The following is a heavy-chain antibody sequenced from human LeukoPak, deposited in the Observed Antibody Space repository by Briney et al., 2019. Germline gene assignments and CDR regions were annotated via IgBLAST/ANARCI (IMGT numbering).Heavy chain of an antibody. V-gene: IGHV3-66*01. CDR3: AELGITMIGGV. D-gene: IGHD3-10*02. CDR1: GFTVTSNY. CDR2: IYSGGGT. Sequence: GGSLRLSCAASGFTVTSNYMTWVRQAPGKGLEWVSVIYSGGGTNYADSVKGRFTISRDNSKNTLYLQMTSLRAEDTALYYCAELGITMIGGVWGKGTTVTISS. J-gene: IGHJ6*04.